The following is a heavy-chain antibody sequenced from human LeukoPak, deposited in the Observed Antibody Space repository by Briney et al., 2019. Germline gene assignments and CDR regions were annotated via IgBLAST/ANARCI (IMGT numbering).Heavy chain of an antibody. J-gene: IGHJ4*02. CDR1: GFTFSSNA. CDR3: AKDTGLGEFDY. CDR2: ISGGGGST. V-gene: IGHV3-23*01. Sequence: PGGSLRLSCAASGFTFSSNAMSWVRQAPGEGLDWVSGISGGGGSTYYADSVKGRFTISRDNSKNTLYLQMNSLRAEDTAVYYCAKDTGLGEFDYWGQGTLVTVSS. D-gene: IGHD3-16*01.